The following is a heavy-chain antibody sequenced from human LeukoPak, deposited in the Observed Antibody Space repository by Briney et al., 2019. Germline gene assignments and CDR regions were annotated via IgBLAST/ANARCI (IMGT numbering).Heavy chain of an antibody. CDR1: GGSICSGDYS. J-gene: IGHJ4*02. Sequence: SETLSLTCSVSGGSICSGDYSWSWIRQPPGKGLEWIGYIYHSGSTYYNPSLKSRVTISVDRSKNQFSLKLSSVTAADTAVYYCASVYGSGSYLGYWGPGTLVTVSS. D-gene: IGHD3-10*01. CDR3: ASVYGSGSYLGY. V-gene: IGHV4-30-2*01. CDR2: IYHSGST.